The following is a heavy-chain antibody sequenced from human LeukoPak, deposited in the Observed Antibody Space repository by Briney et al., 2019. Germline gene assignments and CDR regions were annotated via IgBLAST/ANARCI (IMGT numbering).Heavy chain of an antibody. CDR2: TSYDGSNK. Sequence: GGSLRLSCVAFGFTFSSYGMHWVRQAPGKGLEWVAVTSYDGSNKYYADSVKGRFTISRDNSKNTLYLQMNSLRVEDTAVYYCAKDGGYDFWSGYYFDYWGQGTLVTVSS. V-gene: IGHV3-30*18. D-gene: IGHD3-3*01. CDR1: GFTFSSYG. CDR3: AKDGGYDFWSGYYFDY. J-gene: IGHJ4*02.